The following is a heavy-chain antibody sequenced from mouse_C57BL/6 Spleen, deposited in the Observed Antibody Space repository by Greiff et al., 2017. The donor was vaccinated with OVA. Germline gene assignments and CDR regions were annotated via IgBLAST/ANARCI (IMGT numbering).Heavy chain of an antibody. J-gene: IGHJ1*03. V-gene: IGHV5-4*01. CDR2: ISDGGSYT. CDR1: GFTFSSYA. D-gene: IGHD4-1*01. Sequence: EVMLVESGGGLVKPGGSLKLSCAASGFTFSSYAMSWVRQTPEKRLEWVATISDGGSYTYYPDNVKGRFTISRDNAKNNLYLQMSHLKSEDTAMYYCARDRTGTPYWYFDVWGTGTTVTVSS. CDR3: ARDRTGTPYWYFDV.